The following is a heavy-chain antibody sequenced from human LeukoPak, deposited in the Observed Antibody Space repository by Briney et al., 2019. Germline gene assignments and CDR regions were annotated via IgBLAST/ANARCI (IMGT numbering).Heavy chain of an antibody. CDR3: AKAGGAYYYYYMDV. V-gene: IGHV3-48*03. CDR2: ISSSGSTT. Sequence: GGSLRLSCAASGFTFSSYEMNWVRQAPGKGLEWVSYISSSGSTTYYADSVKGRFTISRDNAKNSLYLQMNSLRVEDTALYYCAKAGGAYYYYYMDVWDKGSTVTISS. D-gene: IGHD3-10*01. CDR1: GFTFSSYE. J-gene: IGHJ6*03.